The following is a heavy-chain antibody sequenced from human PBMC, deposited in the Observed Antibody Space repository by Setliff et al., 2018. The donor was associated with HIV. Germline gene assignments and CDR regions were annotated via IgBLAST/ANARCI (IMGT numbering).Heavy chain of an antibody. D-gene: IGHD1-1*01. CDR3: ARLEPNYYYYYMDV. CDR1: GGSMTGQY. CDR2: IYSTGNT. Sequence: KPSETLSLTCTVSGGSMTGQYWSWIRQPPGKGLEWIGYIYSTGNTYYSPSLKSRVTISIGTSKNQFSLKLTSVTAADTAVYYCARLEPNYYYYYMDVWGKGTTVTVSS. V-gene: IGHV4-59*11. J-gene: IGHJ6*03.